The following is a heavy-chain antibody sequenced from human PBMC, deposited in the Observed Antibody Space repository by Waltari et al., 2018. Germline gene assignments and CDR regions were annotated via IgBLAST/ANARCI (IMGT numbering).Heavy chain of an antibody. Sequence: QEQLQESGPGLVKPSETLSLTCSVSGGSIRNYFWNWIRQPPGKGLEWIGYICHTGITKCNPSLKSRLSMSVDTSRNQVSLTLTSVTAADTAVYYCARWDSSGRYFAVWGPGSPVTVSS. D-gene: IGHD3-22*01. J-gene: IGHJ4*02. CDR3: ARWDSSGRYFAV. CDR2: ICHTGIT. CDR1: GGSIRNYF. V-gene: IGHV4-59*08.